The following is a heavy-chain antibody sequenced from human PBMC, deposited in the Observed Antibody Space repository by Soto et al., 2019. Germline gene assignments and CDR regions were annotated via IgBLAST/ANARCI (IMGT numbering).Heavy chain of an antibody. D-gene: IGHD3-10*01. CDR3: ARDSSRGSGDY. CDR1: GGTFSSYT. CDR2: IIPILGIA. Sequence: QVQLVQSGAEVKKPGSSVKVSCKASGGTFSSYTISWVRQAPGQGLEWMGRIIPILGIANYAQKFQGRVMITADKSTSTAYMELSSLRSEDTAVYYCARDSSRGSGDYWGQGTLVTVSS. V-gene: IGHV1-69*08. J-gene: IGHJ4*02.